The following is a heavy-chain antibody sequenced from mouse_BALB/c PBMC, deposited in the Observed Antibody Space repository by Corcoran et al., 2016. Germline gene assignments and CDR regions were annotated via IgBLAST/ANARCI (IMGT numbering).Heavy chain of an antibody. D-gene: IGHD1-1*01. CDR2: VDPANGNT. CDR3: ARFRLLYAMDY. CDR1: GFNIKDTY. J-gene: IGHJ4*01. Sequence: EVQLQQSGAELVKPGASVKLSCTASGFNIKDTYMHWVKQRPEQGLEWIGRVDPANGNTKYDTKFQGKATITADTSYNTAYLQVSSLTSEDTDVYYCARFRLLYAMDYWGRGPSVTVSS. V-gene: IGHV14-3*02.